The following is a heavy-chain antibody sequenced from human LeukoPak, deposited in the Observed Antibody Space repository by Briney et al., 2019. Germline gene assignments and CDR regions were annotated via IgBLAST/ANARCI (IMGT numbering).Heavy chain of an antibody. CDR3: AIAITGRGAFGS. V-gene: IGHV3-7*01. J-gene: IGHJ4*02. CDR2: TNEAGGDK. D-gene: IGHD1-20*01. Sequence: PGGSLRLSCAASGFTFSDFWMSWVRQAPGKGLECVASTNEAGGDKYYVDSVKGRFTISRDNSKNSLSLQMNSLTAEDTAIYYCAIAITGRGAFGSWGQGTLVSVSS. CDR1: GFTFSDFW.